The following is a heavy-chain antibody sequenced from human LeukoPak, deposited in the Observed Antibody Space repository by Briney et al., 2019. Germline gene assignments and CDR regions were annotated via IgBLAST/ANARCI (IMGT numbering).Heavy chain of an antibody. J-gene: IGHJ4*02. V-gene: IGHV3-33*06. CDR2: IWSDGSNR. Sequence: PGGSLRLSCATSGFTFSHYGMHWVRQAPGKGLEWVAVIWSDGSNRYYGDPVKGRFTISRGNSQSTVYLQMNSLRAEDTAVYYCAKDAQRGFDYSNSLDNWGQGTLVTVSS. D-gene: IGHD4-11*01. CDR1: GFTFSHYG. CDR3: AKDAQRGFDYSNSLDN.